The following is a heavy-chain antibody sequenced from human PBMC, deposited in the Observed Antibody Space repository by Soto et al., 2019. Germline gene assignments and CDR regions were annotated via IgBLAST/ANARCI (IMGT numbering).Heavy chain of an antibody. D-gene: IGHD3-3*01. V-gene: IGHV3-30-3*01. CDR2: ISYDGSNK. J-gene: IGHJ6*02. CDR3: ARALRFLEWSYYYGMDV. Sequence: GGSLRLSCAASGFTFSSYAMHWVRQAPGKGLEWVAVISYDGSNKYYADSVKGRFTISRDNSKNTLYLQMNSLRAEDTAVYYCARALRFLEWSYYYGMDVWGQGTTVTVSS. CDR1: GFTFSSYA.